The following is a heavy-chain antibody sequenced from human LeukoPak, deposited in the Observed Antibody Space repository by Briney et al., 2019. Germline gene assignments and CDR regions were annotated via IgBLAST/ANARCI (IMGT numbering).Heavy chain of an antibody. CDR2: IYTSGST. D-gene: IGHD2-2*01. V-gene: IGHV4-4*07. J-gene: IGHJ5*02. Sequence: SETLSLTCTVSGGSISSYYWSWIRQPAAKGLEWIGRIYTSGSTNYNPSLNSRVTISVDTSKNQFSLKLSSVTAADTAVYYCARAVYCSSTSCYDGAWFDPWGQGTLVTVSS. CDR1: GGSISSYY. CDR3: ARAVYCSSTSCYDGAWFDP.